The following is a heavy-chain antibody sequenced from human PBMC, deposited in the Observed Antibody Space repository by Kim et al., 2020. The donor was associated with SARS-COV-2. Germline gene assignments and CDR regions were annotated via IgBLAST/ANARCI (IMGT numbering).Heavy chain of an antibody. J-gene: IGHJ6*02. Sequence: SVKVSCKASGGTFSSYAISWVRQAPGQGLEWMGGIIPIFGTANYAQKFQGRVTITADESTSTAYMELSSLRSEDTAVYYCALYCSGGSCYSDVAYYYYGMDVWGQGTTVTVSS. D-gene: IGHD2-15*01. CDR2: IIPIFGTA. CDR1: GGTFSSYA. CDR3: ALYCSGGSCYSDVAYYYYGMDV. V-gene: IGHV1-69*13.